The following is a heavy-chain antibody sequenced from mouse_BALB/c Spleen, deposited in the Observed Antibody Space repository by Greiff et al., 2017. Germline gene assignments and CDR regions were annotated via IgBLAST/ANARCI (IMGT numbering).Heavy chain of an antibody. Sequence: VQLQQSGAELMKPGAPVKISCKATGYTFSSYWIEWVKRRPGHGLEGIGEILPGSGSTNYNEKFKGKATFTADTSSNTAYMQLSSLTSEDSAVYYCARAPSTMITTGFAYWGQGTLVTVSA. J-gene: IGHJ3*01. CDR3: ARAPSTMITTGFAY. V-gene: IGHV1-9*01. CDR1: GYTFSSYW. D-gene: IGHD2-4*01. CDR2: ILPGSGST.